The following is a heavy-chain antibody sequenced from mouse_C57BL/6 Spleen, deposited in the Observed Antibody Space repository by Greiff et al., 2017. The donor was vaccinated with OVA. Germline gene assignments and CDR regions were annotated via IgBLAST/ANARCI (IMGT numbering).Heavy chain of an antibody. D-gene: IGHD1-1*01. CDR2: IYPGDGDT. V-gene: IGHV1-82*01. CDR3: ARSGYYGSGWYFDV. CDR1: GYAFSSSW. Sequence: QVQLQQSGPELVKPGASVKISCKASGYAFSSSWMNWVKQRPGKGLEWIGRIYPGDGDTNYNGKFKGKATLTADKSSSTAYMQLSSLTSEDSAVYFCARSGYYGSGWYFDVWGTGTTVTVSS. J-gene: IGHJ1*03.